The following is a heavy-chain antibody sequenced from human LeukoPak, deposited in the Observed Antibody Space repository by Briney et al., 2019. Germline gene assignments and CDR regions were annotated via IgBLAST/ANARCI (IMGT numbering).Heavy chain of an antibody. CDR2: ISGSGGST. D-gene: IGHD2-8*02. Sequence: GGSLRLSCAAPGFTFSSYAMSWVRQAPGKGLEWVSAISGSGGSTYYADSVKGRFTISRDNSKNTLYLQMSSLRAEDTAVYYCATNSYWYIYFDYWGQGTLVTVSS. CDR1: GFTFSSYA. V-gene: IGHV3-23*01. J-gene: IGHJ4*02. CDR3: ATNSYWYIYFDY.